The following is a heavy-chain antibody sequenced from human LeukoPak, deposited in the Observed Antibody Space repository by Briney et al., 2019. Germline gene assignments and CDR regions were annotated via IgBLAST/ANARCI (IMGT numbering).Heavy chain of an antibody. D-gene: IGHD5-18*01. V-gene: IGHV3-21*04. CDR3: AKARRIQLWLS. J-gene: IGHJ5*02. CDR2: ISSSSSYI. CDR1: GFTFSSYN. Sequence: PGGSLRLSCAASGFTFSSYNMNWVRQAPGKGLEWVSFISSSSSYIYYADSVKGRFTISRDNAKNSLYLQMNSLRAEDTAVYYCAKARRIQLWLSWGQGTLVTVSS.